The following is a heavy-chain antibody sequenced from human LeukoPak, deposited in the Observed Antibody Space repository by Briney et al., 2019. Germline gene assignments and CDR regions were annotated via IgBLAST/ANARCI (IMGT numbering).Heavy chain of an antibody. Sequence: SETLSLTCTVSGYSISSGYYWGWIRQPPGKGLEWIGSIYHSGSTYYNPSLKSRVTISVDTSKNQFSLKLSSVTAADTAMYYCARDGYYDSSGFQHWGQGTLVTVSS. D-gene: IGHD3-22*01. CDR1: GYSISSGYY. V-gene: IGHV4-38-2*02. J-gene: IGHJ1*01. CDR3: ARDGYYDSSGFQH. CDR2: IYHSGST.